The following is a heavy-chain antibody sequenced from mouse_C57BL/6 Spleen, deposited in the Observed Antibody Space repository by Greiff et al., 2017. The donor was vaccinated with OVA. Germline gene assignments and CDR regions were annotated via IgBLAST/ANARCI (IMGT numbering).Heavy chain of an antibody. Sequence: QVQLKQSGPGILQSSQTLSLTCSFSGFSLSTSGMGVSWIRQPSGKGLEWLAHIYWDDDKRYNPSLKSRLTISKDTSRNQVFLKITSVDTADTATYYCARDSSGCFAYWGQGTLVTVSA. J-gene: IGHJ3*01. CDR1: GFSLSTSGMG. CDR3: ARDSSGCFAY. D-gene: IGHD3-2*02. V-gene: IGHV8-12*01. CDR2: IYWDDDK.